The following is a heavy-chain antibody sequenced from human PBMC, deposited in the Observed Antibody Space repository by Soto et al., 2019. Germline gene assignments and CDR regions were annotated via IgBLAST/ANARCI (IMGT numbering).Heavy chain of an antibody. V-gene: IGHV1-69*13. D-gene: IGHD2-21*02. CDR2: IIPIFGTA. CDR1: GGTFSSYA. CDR3: ARLGDCGGDCLLSHFDY. J-gene: IGHJ4*02. Sequence: RASVKVSCKASGGTFSSYAISWVRQAPGQGLEWMGGIIPIFGTANYAQKFQGRVTITADESTSTAYMELSSLRSEDTAVYYCARLGDCGGDCLLSHFDYWGQGTLVTVSS.